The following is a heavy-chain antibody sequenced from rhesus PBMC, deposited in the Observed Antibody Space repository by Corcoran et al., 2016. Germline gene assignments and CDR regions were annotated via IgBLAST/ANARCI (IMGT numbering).Heavy chain of an antibody. CDR1: GGSISSNY. D-gene: IGHD3-16*01. V-gene: IGHV4-173*01. CDR3: ARSVNSGSYYPEYFEF. Sequence: QLQLQESGPGLVKPSETLSLTCAVSGGSISSNYWSWIRQPPGKGLEGIGRISGSGGSTDYNPSLQRRVTSSTDTSKNQFSLKLSSVTAADTAVYYCARSVNSGSYYPEYFEFWGQGALVTVSS. CDR2: ISGSGGST. J-gene: IGHJ1*01.